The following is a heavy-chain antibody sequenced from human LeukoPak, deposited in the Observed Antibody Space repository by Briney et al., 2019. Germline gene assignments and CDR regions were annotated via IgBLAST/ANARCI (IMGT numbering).Heavy chain of an antibody. CDR3: ARGFRRGSSPDY. CDR2: INHSGST. CDR1: GGSISSGDYY. J-gene: IGHJ4*02. V-gene: IGHV4-39*07. Sequence: SETLSLTCTVSGGSISSGDYYWSWIRQPPGKGLEWIGEINHSGSTNYNPSLKSRVTISVDTSKNQFSLKLSSVTAADTAVYYCARGFRRGSSPDYWGQGTLVTVSS. D-gene: IGHD6-13*01.